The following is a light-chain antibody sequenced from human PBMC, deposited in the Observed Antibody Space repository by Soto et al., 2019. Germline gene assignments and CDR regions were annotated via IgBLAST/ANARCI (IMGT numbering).Light chain of an antibody. CDR2: DAS. CDR1: QSISRH. Sequence: EIVLTQSPATLSLSPGERATLSCRASQSISRHLAWYQQKHGQAPRLLIYDASNRAAGTPARFSGSGSGTDFTLTISSVEPEDFALYYCQQRDTWPPLTFGGGTKLEIK. J-gene: IGKJ4*01. CDR3: QQRDTWPPLT. V-gene: IGKV3-11*01.